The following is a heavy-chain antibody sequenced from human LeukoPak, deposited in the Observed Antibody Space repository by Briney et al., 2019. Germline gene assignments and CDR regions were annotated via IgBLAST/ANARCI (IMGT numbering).Heavy chain of an antibody. CDR3: ARGDSSGLVDY. CDR1: RGTFSSYA. V-gene: IGHV1-69*01. Sequence: SVKVSCKASRGTFSSYAISWVRQAPGQGLEWMGGIIPIFGTANYEQKFQGRVTITADESTSTAYMELSSLRTEDAVVYYCARGDSSGLVDYWGQGTLVTVSS. J-gene: IGHJ4*02. D-gene: IGHD3-22*01. CDR2: IIPIFGTA.